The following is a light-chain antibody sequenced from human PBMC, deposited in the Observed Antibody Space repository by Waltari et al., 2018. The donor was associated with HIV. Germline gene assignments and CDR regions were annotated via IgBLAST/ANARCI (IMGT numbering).Light chain of an antibody. CDR1: SSAVGGHNY. CDR3: SSYTSSSTEV. CDR2: DVN. Sequence: QSALTQPASVSGSPGQSITISCTGTSSAVGGHNYVSWYQQHPGKAPKLIVYDVNNRPSGVSNRFSGSKSGNTASLTISGLQAEDEADYYCSSYTSSSTEVFGGGTKLTVL. V-gene: IGLV2-14*03. J-gene: IGLJ2*01.